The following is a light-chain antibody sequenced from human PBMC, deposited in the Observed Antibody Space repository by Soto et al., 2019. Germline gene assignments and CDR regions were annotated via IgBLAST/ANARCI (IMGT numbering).Light chain of an antibody. V-gene: IGKV3-11*01. CDR1: QTVGNN. J-gene: IGKJ2*02. Sequence: VLTQSPATLSLSPGESATLSCRASQTVGNNLAWYQQKSGQAPRLLIYAASDRATGVPARFSGGMSGTDFTLTISSPEPEDFATYFCQQRSRWPRGTFGRGTKVEMK. CDR3: QQRSRWPRGT. CDR2: AAS.